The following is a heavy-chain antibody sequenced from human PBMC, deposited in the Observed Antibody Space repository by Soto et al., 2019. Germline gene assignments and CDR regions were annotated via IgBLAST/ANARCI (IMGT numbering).Heavy chain of an antibody. Sequence: QVQLVQSGAEVKKPGASVKVSCKASGYTFTGYYIHWVRQAPGQGLEWMGWINPNTGGTQYAEKFHGRVTMTRDTTISTAYMELSRLRSDDTAVYYCARVDYYGSINWFDPWGQGTLVTVSS. D-gene: IGHD3-10*01. CDR1: GYTFTGYY. V-gene: IGHV1-2*02. CDR2: INPNTGGT. CDR3: ARVDYYGSINWFDP. J-gene: IGHJ5*02.